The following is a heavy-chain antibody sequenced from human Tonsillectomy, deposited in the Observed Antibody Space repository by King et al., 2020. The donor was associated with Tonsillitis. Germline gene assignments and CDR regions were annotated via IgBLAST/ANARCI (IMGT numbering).Heavy chain of an antibody. Sequence: VQLVESGGGLVQPGGSLRLSCAACGFTFSSYAMSWVRQAPGKGLEWVSTLSGSGSSAYYADSVKGRFTFSRDNSKNILYLQMNSLRAEDTAVYYCARVIGAVAGSATVDYFDYWGQGTLVTVS. CDR2: LSGSGSSA. V-gene: IGHV3-23*04. CDR1: GFTFSSYA. CDR3: ARVIGAVAGSATVDYFDY. D-gene: IGHD6-19*01. J-gene: IGHJ4*02.